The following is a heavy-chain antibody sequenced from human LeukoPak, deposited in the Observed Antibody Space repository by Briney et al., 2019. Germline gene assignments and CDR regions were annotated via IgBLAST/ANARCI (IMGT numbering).Heavy chain of an antibody. Sequence: SQTLSLTCAISGDSVSSYTAAWNWIRHSPSRGLEGLGSTYYRSKWYNDYGESVKSRITINPDTSKNQFSLQLNSVTPEDTAVYYCARDGWPAFDYWGQGTLVTVSS. CDR1: GDSVSSYTAA. CDR3: ARDGWPAFDY. V-gene: IGHV6-1*01. CDR2: TYYRSKWYN. J-gene: IGHJ4*02. D-gene: IGHD2-15*01.